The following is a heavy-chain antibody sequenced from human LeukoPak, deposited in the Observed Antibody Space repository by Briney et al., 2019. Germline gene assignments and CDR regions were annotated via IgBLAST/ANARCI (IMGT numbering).Heavy chain of an antibody. CDR3: ARAGTRRGDGMDV. CDR1: RGTFSSYA. Sequence: SVKVSCMASRGTFSSYAISWVRQAPGQGVEWMGGIIPIFGTANYAQKFQGRVTITADESTSTAYMELSSLRSEDTAVYYCARAGTRRGDGMDVWGKGTTVTVSS. D-gene: IGHD6-13*01. J-gene: IGHJ6*04. V-gene: IGHV1-69*13. CDR2: IIPIFGTA.